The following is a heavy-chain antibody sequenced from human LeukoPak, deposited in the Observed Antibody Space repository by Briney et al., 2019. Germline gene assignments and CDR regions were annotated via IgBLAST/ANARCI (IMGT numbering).Heavy chain of an antibody. Sequence: TVSLTCAVSGGSISSDGYSWSWIRQPPGKGLEWIGYIYESGRAFYNESLKSRVTMSVDRSKNHFFLNLHSVTAADTAVYYCTTYRGDGRLDIWGQGRMVTVSS. V-gene: IGHV4-30-2*01. J-gene: IGHJ3*02. D-gene: IGHD2-21*01. CDR1: GGSISSDGYS. CDR3: TTYRGDGRLDI. CDR2: IYESGRA.